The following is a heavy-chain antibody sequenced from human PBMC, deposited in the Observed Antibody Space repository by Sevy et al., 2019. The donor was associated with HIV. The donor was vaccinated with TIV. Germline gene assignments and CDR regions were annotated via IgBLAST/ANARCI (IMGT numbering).Heavy chain of an antibody. V-gene: IGHV3-7*01. CDR1: GFTFSSYW. D-gene: IGHD6-13*01. CDR3: VRAIGAAGSY. CDR2: IKEDGSVK. J-gene: IGHJ4*02. Sequence: GGSLRLSCEASGFTFSSYWRSWVRQAPGKGLEWVANIKEDGSVKYYVESVKGRFTISRDNPKNSVYLQMNSLGAEDAALYYCVRAIGAAGSYWGLGTLVTVSS.